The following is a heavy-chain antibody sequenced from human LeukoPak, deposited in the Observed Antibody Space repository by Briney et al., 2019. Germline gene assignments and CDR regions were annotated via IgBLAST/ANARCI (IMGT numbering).Heavy chain of an antibody. CDR1: GYTFTSYG. V-gene: IGHV1-18*01. CDR2: ISAYNGNT. Sequence: ASVKVSCKASGYTFTSYGISWVRQAPGQGLEWMGWISAYNGNTNYAQKLQGRVTMTTDTSTSTAYMELRSLRSDDTAVYYCARVLRFLEWFNWFDPWGQGILVTVSS. J-gene: IGHJ5*02. D-gene: IGHD3-3*01. CDR3: ARVLRFLEWFNWFDP.